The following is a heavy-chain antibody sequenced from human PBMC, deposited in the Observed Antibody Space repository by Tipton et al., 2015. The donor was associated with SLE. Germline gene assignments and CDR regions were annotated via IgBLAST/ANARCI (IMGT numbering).Heavy chain of an antibody. J-gene: IGHJ2*01. CDR2: IHYSGNT. D-gene: IGHD6-13*01. CDR3: ARAEFSSNWYMYWHFDL. CDR1: GASIGSYY. V-gene: IGHV4-59*08. Sequence: TLSLTCTVSGASIGSYYWIWIRQPPGKGLEWIGYIHYSGNTHHNPSLKSRVTMSVDTSGNHFSLNLNSVTAADTAVYYCARAEFSSNWYMYWHFDLWGRGTLVTVSS.